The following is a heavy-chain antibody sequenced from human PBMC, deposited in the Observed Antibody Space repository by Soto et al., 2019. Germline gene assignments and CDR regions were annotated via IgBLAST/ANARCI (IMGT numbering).Heavy chain of an antibody. V-gene: IGHV3-30-3*01. D-gene: IGHD6-13*01. CDR3: ARVSSSSLQEFDY. CDR1: GFTFSSYA. J-gene: IGHJ4*02. Sequence: PGGSLRLSCAASGFTFSSYAMHWVRRAPGKGLEWVAVISYDGSNKYYADSVKGRFTISRNNSKNTLYLQMNSLRAEDTAVYYCARVSSSSLQEFDYWGQGTLVTVSS. CDR2: ISYDGSNK.